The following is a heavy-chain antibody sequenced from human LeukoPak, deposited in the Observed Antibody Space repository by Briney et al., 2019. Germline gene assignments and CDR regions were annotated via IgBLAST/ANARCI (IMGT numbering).Heavy chain of an antibody. Sequence: GRSLRPSYAASGFTFSSYGMHWVRQAPGKGLEWVAVIWYDGSNKYYADSVKGRFTISRDNSKNTLYLQMNSLRAEDTAVYYCARAVGATPFDYWGQGTLVTVSS. CDR1: GFTFSSYG. J-gene: IGHJ4*02. V-gene: IGHV3-33*01. CDR2: IWYDGSNK. CDR3: ARAVGATPFDY. D-gene: IGHD1-26*01.